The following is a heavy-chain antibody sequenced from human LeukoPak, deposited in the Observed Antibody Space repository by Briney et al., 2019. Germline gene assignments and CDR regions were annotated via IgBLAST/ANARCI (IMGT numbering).Heavy chain of an antibody. CDR1: GFTFSSYW. D-gene: IGHD6-6*01. CDR3: ATSSRQVCDAMDI. Sequence: GGSLRLSCAASGFTFSSYWMSWVRQAPGKGLEWVSSISDTGDNIHYADSVKGRFTISRDNSQNMMYLQMNSLEFDDTAVYYCATSSRQVCDAMDIWGQGAMVTVAS. CDR2: ISDTGDNI. V-gene: IGHV3-23*01. J-gene: IGHJ3*02.